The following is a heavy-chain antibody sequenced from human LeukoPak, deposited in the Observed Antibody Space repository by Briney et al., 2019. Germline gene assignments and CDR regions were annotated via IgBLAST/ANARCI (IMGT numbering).Heavy chain of an antibody. J-gene: IGHJ4*02. V-gene: IGHV3-9*01. D-gene: IGHD3-10*01. Sequence: GGSLRLSCAASGFTFDDYSIHWVRHAPGKGLEWVSGISWNSGSIAYVDSVKGRFTISRDSAKNSLYLQMNSLRPEDTALYYCAKVRSAFRFGDVGLDYWGQGTLVTVSS. CDR1: GFTFDDYS. CDR3: AKVRSAFRFGDVGLDY. CDR2: ISWNSGSI.